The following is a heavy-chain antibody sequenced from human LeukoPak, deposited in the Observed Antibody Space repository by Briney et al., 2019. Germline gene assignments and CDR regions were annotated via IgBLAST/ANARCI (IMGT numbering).Heavy chain of an antibody. J-gene: IGHJ4*02. V-gene: IGHV3-23*01. Sequence: GGSLRLSCAASGFTFTGYSTSWVRQAPGKGLEWVAGLGRSGEYTYYADSVKGRFTISRDNAKNSVYLQMNSLRAEDTAVYFCAGGGDFDYWGQGILVTVSA. D-gene: IGHD3-16*01. CDR1: GFTFTGYS. CDR3: AGGGDFDY. CDR2: LGRSGEYT.